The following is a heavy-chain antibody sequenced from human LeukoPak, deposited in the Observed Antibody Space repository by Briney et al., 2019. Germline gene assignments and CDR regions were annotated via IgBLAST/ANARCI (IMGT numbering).Heavy chain of an antibody. CDR3: AAKYCTNGVCYGAFDI. D-gene: IGHD2-8*01. Sequence: SVKVSCKASGGTFSSYTISWVRQAPGQGLEWMGRIIPILGIANYAQEFQGRVTITADKSTSTAYMELSSLRSEDTAVYYCAAKYCTNGVCYGAFDIWGQGTMVTVSS. V-gene: IGHV1-69*02. J-gene: IGHJ3*02. CDR1: GGTFSSYT. CDR2: IIPILGIA.